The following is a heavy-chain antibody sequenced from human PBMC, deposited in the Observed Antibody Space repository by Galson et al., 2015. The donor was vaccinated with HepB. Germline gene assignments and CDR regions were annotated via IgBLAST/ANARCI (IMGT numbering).Heavy chain of an antibody. J-gene: IGHJ4*02. CDR2: IYSGGST. D-gene: IGHD6-19*01. CDR1: GFTVSSNY. V-gene: IGHV3-66*01. Sequence: SLRLSCAASGFTVSSNYMSWVRQAPGKGLEWVSVIYSGGSTYYADSVKGRFTISRDNSKNTLYLQMNSLRAEDTAVYYCAKGGWGSGLKTRYFDYWGQGTLVTVSS. CDR3: AKGGWGSGLKTRYFDY.